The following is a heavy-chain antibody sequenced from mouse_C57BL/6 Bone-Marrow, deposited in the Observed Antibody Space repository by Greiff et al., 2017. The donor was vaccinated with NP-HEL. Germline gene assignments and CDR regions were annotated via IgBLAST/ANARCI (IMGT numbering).Heavy chain of an antibody. CDR3: TIITTLVAPFDY. CDR2: IDPGNGDT. J-gene: IGHJ2*01. V-gene: IGHV14-4*01. D-gene: IGHD1-1*01. CDR1: GFTIKDDY. Sequence: VQLQQSGPELVRPGASVKLSCTASGFTIKDDYMHWVKQRPGQGLEWIGWIDPGNGDTEYASKFPGKATMTADTSSNTAYLQLSSLTSEDAAVYYCTIITTLVAPFDYWGQGTTLTVSS.